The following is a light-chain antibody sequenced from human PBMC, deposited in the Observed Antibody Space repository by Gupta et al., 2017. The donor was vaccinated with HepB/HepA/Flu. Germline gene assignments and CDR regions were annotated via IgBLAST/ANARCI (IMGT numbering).Light chain of an antibody. CDR2: QDH. J-gene: IGLJ2*01. CDR1: KSGDKY. V-gene: IGLV3-1*01. Sequence: SYELPQSPSMTVSPGQPATISCSGDKSGDKYVCWYQQRPGQSPLLLIYQDHNRPSEIPERFSGSNSGNTATLTISGTQAMDEADYYCQAWDRNTVVFGGGTKLTVL. CDR3: QAWDRNTVV.